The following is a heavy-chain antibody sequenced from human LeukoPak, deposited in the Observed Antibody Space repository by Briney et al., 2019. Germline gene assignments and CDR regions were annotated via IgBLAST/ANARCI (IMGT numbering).Heavy chain of an antibody. CDR2: INPNSGGT. J-gene: IGHJ2*01. Sequence: ASVKVSCKASGYTFTGYYMHWVRQAPGQGLEWMGWINPNSGGTNYAQKFQGRVTMTRDTSISTAYMELSRLRSDDTVVYYCARRAPYYDSSGYQTMGNEYWYFDLWGRGTLVTVSS. D-gene: IGHD3-22*01. CDR1: GYTFTGYY. CDR3: ARRAPYYDSSGYQTMGNEYWYFDL. V-gene: IGHV1-2*02.